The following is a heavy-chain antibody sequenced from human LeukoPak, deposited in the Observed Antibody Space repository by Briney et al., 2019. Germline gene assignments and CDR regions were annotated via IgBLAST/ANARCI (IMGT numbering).Heavy chain of an antibody. CDR3: ARTSYYYDSSGYYLFDY. CDR1: GYTFTGYY. CDR2: INPNSGGT. Sequence: ASVKVSCKASGYTFTGYYMHWVRQAPGQGLEWMGWINPNSGGTNYAQKFQGWVTMTRDTSISTAYMELSRLRFDDTAVYYCARTSYYYDSSGYYLFDYWGQGTLVTVSS. V-gene: IGHV1-2*04. J-gene: IGHJ4*02. D-gene: IGHD3-22*01.